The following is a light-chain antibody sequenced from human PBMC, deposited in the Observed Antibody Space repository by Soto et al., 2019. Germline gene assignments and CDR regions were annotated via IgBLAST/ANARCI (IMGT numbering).Light chain of an antibody. Sequence: DIVLTQSPGTLSLSPGERATLSCRASQNVDSTYLAWYQQKPGQAPRLVIYGSTRRAPGVPDRFSGSGSGTDVTLTISRLDPEDFAVYYCQQYGVSTLYSFGPGTKVDIK. J-gene: IGKJ2*01. CDR1: QNVDSTY. CDR3: QQYGVSTLYS. CDR2: GST. V-gene: IGKV3-20*01.